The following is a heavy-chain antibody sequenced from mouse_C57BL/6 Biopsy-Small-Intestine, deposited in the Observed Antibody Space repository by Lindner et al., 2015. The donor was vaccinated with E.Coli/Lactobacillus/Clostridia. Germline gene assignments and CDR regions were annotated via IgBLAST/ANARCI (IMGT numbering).Heavy chain of an antibody. Sequence: SVKVSCKASGYTFTTHYIHWVRQAPGQGLEWIGIFNPSYTSTTHAQKFRGRVTMTGDTSTSTVYMELSGLRSEDTAVYYCARDLARVGGSPDAEDVWGQGTTVTVSA. CDR2: FNPSYTST. V-gene: IGHV1S12*01. CDR1: GYTFTTHY. D-gene: IGHD1-3*01. J-gene: IGHJ1*01. CDR3: ARDLARVGGSPDAEDV.